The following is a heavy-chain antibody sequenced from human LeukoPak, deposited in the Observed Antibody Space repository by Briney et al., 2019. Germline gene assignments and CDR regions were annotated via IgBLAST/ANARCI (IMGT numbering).Heavy chain of an antibody. CDR3: ARVGIAAAGGEGDHDY. J-gene: IGHJ4*02. Sequence: SETLSLTCTVSGGSISSGGYYWSWIRQHPGRDLEWIGYIYYSGSTYYNPSLKSRVTISVDTSKNQFSLKLSSVTAADTAVYYCARVGIAAAGGEGDHDYWGQGTLVTVSS. V-gene: IGHV4-31*03. CDR1: GGSISSGGYY. CDR2: IYYSGST. D-gene: IGHD6-13*01.